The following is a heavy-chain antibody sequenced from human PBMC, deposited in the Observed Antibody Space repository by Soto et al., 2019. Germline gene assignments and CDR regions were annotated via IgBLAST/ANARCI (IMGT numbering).Heavy chain of an antibody. CDR1: GYTFTSYG. CDR3: ARDGSLDFWSTYIPKPYFDY. V-gene: IGHV1-18*01. J-gene: IGHJ4*02. Sequence: ASVKVSCKASGYTFTSYGISWVRQAPGQGLEWMGWISAYNGNTNYAQKLQGRVTMTTDTSTSTAYMELRSLRSDDTAVYYCARDGSLDFWSTYIPKPYFDYWGQGTLVTVSS. D-gene: IGHD3-3*01. CDR2: ISAYNGNT.